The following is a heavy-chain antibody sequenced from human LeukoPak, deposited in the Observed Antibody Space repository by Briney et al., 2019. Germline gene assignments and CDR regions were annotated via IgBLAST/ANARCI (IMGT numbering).Heavy chain of an antibody. CDR2: ISGSGGST. CDR3: AKGNWRYFDY. CDR1: GFTFSTYV. D-gene: IGHD1-1*01. V-gene: IGHV3-23*01. J-gene: IGHJ4*02. Sequence: GGSLRLSCAASGFTFSTYVMSWVRPARGKGLEWVSAISGSGGSTYYADSVKGRFTISRDNSKNTLYLQMNSLGADDTAVYYCAKGNWRYFDYSGQGTLVTVSS.